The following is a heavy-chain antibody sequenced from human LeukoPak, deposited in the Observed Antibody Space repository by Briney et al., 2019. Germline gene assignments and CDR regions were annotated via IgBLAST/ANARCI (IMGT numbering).Heavy chain of an antibody. Sequence: SQTLSLTCTVSGGSISSGSYYWSWIRQPAGKGLEWIGRIYTSGSTNYNPSLKSRVTISVDTSKNQFSLKLSSVTAADTAVYYCARDHRSSGPDYWGQGTLVTVSS. CDR1: GGSISSGSYY. D-gene: IGHD6-19*01. CDR3: ARDHRSSGPDY. CDR2: IYTSGST. J-gene: IGHJ4*02. V-gene: IGHV4-61*02.